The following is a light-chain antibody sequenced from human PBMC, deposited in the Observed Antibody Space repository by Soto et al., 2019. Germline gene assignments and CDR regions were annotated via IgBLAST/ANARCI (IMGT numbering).Light chain of an antibody. CDR2: EVT. CDR1: SSDVGSYNH. Sequence: QSALTQPPSVSGSPGQSVTISCTGTSSDVGSYNHVSWYQHHPGKAPKLIIYEVTNRPSGVSNRFSGSKSGNTASLTISGLQAEDEADYYCSSYTSSTTYVFATVTKLTVL. CDR3: SSYTSSTTYV. J-gene: IGLJ1*01. V-gene: IGLV2-18*02.